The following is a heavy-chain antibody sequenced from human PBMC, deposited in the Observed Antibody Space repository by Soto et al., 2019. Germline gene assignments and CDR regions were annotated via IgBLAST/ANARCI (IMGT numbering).Heavy chain of an antibody. V-gene: IGHV4-59*01. CDR1: GASISRYY. CDR3: ARDADYSNYGFYYYYIDV. Sequence: PSETLSLTCTFSGASISRYYWSWIRQPPGKGLEWIGYIYYSGSTNYNPSLKSRVTISVDMSKNQLSLKLSSVTAADTAVYYCARDADYSNYGFYYYYIDVWGKGTTVTVSS. CDR2: IYYSGST. D-gene: IGHD4-4*01. J-gene: IGHJ6*03.